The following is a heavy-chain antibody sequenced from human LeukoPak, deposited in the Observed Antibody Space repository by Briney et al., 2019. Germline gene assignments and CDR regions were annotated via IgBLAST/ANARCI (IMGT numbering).Heavy chain of an antibody. D-gene: IGHD6-19*01. CDR3: ARGARVGGALDY. CDR1: GLSFSTYW. CDR2: INPDGSIR. Sequence: GGSLSPSCAASGLSFSTYWMHWVRQAPGKGLAWVARINPDGSIRTYANSVQGRVTISRDTAKDTLFLQMNSLRAEDTAVYYCARGARVGGALDYWGQGTPVTVSS. V-gene: IGHV3-74*03. J-gene: IGHJ4*02.